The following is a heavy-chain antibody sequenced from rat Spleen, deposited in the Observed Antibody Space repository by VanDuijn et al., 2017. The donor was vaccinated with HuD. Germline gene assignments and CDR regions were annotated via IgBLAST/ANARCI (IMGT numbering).Heavy chain of an antibody. V-gene: IGHV5-7*01. CDR3: ASLEFEVAYY. CDR2: ISYDGSST. D-gene: IGHD4-3*01. J-gene: IGHJ2*01. CDR1: GFTFSNYN. Sequence: EVQLVESGGGLVQPGRSLKLSCAASGFTFSNYNMAWVRQAPKKGLEWVATISYDGSSTYYRDSVKGRFTISRDNAKSTLYLQMDSLRSEDTATYYCASLEFEVAYYWGQGVMVTVSS.